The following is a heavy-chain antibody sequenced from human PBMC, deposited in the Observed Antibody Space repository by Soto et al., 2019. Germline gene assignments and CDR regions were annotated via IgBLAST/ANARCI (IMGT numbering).Heavy chain of an antibody. CDR1: GFTFTTHW. Sequence: PGGSLRLSCAASGFTFTTHWMYWVRQAPGKGLVWVSRIKSYEGGASYADSVKGRFTISRDNAKNTLYLQMNSLRVDDTAVYYCARGGPRGSVDYWGQGTLVTVSS. CDR2: IKSYEGGA. J-gene: IGHJ4*02. D-gene: IGHD1-26*01. CDR3: ARGGPRGSVDY. V-gene: IGHV3-74*01.